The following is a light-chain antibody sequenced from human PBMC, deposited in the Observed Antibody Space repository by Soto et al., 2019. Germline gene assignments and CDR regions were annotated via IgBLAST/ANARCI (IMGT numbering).Light chain of an antibody. Sequence: QSALTQPPSASGSPGQSVTISCTGTSSDVGGYNYVSWYQQHPGKAPKLMIYEVSKRPSGVPDRFSGSKSGNTASLTVSGLRAEDEADYYCRSYAGSNTLYVFGTGTKVTVL. V-gene: IGLV2-8*01. CDR3: RSYAGSNTLYV. J-gene: IGLJ1*01. CDR1: SSDVGGYNY. CDR2: EVS.